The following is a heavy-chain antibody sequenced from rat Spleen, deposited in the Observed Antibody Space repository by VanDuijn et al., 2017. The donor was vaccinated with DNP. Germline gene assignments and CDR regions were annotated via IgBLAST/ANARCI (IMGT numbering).Heavy chain of an antibody. CDR1: EFTFNNYW. V-gene: IGHV5-31*01. D-gene: IGHD1-1*01. Sequence: EVQLVETGGDLVRSGRSLKLSCVASEFTFNNYWMTWFRQAPGKGLEWVASINSRGGSTYYPDSVKGRFTISRDNVKNTLSLQMYSLRSEDTATYYCAIYFYSGDNWFAYWGQGTLVTVSS. CDR3: AIYFYSGDNWFAY. CDR2: INSRGGST. J-gene: IGHJ3*01.